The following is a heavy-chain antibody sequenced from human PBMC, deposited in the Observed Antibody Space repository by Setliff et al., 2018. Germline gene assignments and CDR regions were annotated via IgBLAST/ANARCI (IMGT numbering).Heavy chain of an antibody. CDR2: IYTSWST. CDR3: GLWTGYRGYYYYMDV. V-gene: IGHV4-61*09. D-gene: IGHD3-3*01. Sequence: PSETLSLTCTVSGDSISSRTYYWSWIRQPAGKGLEWIGHIYTSWSTNYNPSLKSRLTISVDTSKNQFSLNLSSVTAADTAVYYCGLWTGYRGYYYYMDVWGKGTTVTVSS. CDR1: GDSISSRTYY. J-gene: IGHJ6*03.